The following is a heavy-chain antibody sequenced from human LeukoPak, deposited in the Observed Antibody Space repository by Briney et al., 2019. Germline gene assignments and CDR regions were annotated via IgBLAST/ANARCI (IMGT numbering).Heavy chain of an antibody. J-gene: IGHJ4*02. CDR2: INHSGST. V-gene: IGHV4-34*01. D-gene: IGHD7-27*01. CDR1: GGSFSGYY. CDR3: ARGRNWGRGYGY. Sequence: PSETLSLTCAVYGGSFSGYYWSWIRQPPGKGLEWIGEINHSGSTNYNPSLKSRVTISVDTSKNQFSLKLSSVTAADTAVYYCARGRNWGRGYGYWGQGTLVTVSS.